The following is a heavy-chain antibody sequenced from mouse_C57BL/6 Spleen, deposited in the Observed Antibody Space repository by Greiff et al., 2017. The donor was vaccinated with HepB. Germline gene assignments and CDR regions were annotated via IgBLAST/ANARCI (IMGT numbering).Heavy chain of an antibody. J-gene: IGHJ4*01. CDR1: GYAFSSYW. Sequence: LQESGAELVKPGASVKISCKASGYAFSSYWMNWVKQRPGKGLEWIGQIYPGDGDTNYNGKFKGKATLTADKSSSTAYMQLSSLTSEDSAVYFCARCGVTTFAMDYWGQGTSVTVSS. CDR3: ARCGVTTFAMDY. CDR2: IYPGDGDT. V-gene: IGHV1-80*01. D-gene: IGHD2-2*01.